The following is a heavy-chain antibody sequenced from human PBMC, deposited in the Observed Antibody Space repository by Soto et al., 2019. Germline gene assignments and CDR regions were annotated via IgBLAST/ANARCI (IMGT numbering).Heavy chain of an antibody. Sequence: PSETLSLTCTVSGGSISSYYWSWIRQPPGKGLEWIGYIYYSGSTNYNPSLKSRVTISVDTSKNQFSLKVSSVTAADTAVYYCARLAGTRDWFDPWGQGTLVTVS. CDR3: ARLAGTRDWFDP. D-gene: IGHD6-19*01. V-gene: IGHV4-59*08. J-gene: IGHJ5*02. CDR2: IYYSGST. CDR1: GGSISSYY.